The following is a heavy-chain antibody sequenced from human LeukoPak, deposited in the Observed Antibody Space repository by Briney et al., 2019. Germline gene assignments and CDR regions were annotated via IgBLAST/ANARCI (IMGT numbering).Heavy chain of an antibody. Sequence: GGSLRLSCTASGFTFGDYATSWVRQAPGKGLEWVALIYYDGSNKYYADPVKGRFTISRDNSKNTLYLQMNSLRAEDTAVYYCANNFDYWGQGTLVTVSS. V-gene: IGHV3-33*06. CDR3: ANNFDY. CDR1: GFTFGDYA. J-gene: IGHJ4*02. CDR2: IYYDGSNK.